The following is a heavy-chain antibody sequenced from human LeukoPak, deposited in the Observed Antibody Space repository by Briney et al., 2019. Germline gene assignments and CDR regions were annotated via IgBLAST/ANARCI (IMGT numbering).Heavy chain of an antibody. CDR3: ARDLPIVVVPAAISYYYYYGMDV. J-gene: IGHJ6*02. V-gene: IGHV4-34*01. Sequence: SETLSLTCAVYGGSFSGYYWNWIRQPPGKGLEWIGEINHSGSTNYNPSLKSRVTISVDTSKNQFSLKLSSVTAADTAVYYCARDLPIVVVPAAISYYYYYGMDVWGQGTTVTVSS. CDR1: GGSFSGYY. D-gene: IGHD2-2*01. CDR2: INHSGST.